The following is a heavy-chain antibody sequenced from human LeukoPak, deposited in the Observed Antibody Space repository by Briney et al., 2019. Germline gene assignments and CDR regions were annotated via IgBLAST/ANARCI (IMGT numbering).Heavy chain of an antibody. CDR2: ISSSSSYI. CDR1: GFTFSSYS. D-gene: IGHD6-19*01. Sequence: PGGSLRLSCAASGFTFSSYSMNWVRQAPGKGLEWVSSISSSSSYICYADSVKGRFTISRDNAKNSLYLQMNSLRAEDTAVYYCARDPKAVANWFDPWGQGTLVTVSS. CDR3: ARDPKAVANWFDP. V-gene: IGHV3-21*01. J-gene: IGHJ5*02.